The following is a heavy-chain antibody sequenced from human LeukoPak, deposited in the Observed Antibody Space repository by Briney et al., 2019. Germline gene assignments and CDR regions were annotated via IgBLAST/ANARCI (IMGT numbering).Heavy chain of an antibody. CDR2: IYYSGST. V-gene: IGHV4-59*01. CDR3: ARDTSLSGYHLIDY. D-gene: IGHD3-22*01. CDR1: GGSFSGYY. Sequence: SETLSLTCAVYGGSFSGYYWSWIRQPPGKGLEWIGSIYYSGSTHYNPSLKSRVVISVDTSKNQFSLKLSSVTAADTAVYYCARDTSLSGYHLIDYWGQGTLVTVSS. J-gene: IGHJ4*02.